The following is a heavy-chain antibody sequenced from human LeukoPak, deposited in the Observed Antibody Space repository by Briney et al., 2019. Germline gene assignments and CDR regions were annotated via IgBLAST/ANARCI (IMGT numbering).Heavy chain of an antibody. CDR1: RFTFSTYA. CDR3: AKGGDIPKVINDY. Sequence: PGGALRLSCAASRFTFSTYAMSWVRQPPGRGLDWVAEISGSGGTTFYADSVKGPFTISRDNSKNTLYMQMNSLRVEDTAVYYCAKGGDIPKVINDYWGQGTLVTVSS. V-gene: IGHV3-23*01. J-gene: IGHJ4*02. D-gene: IGHD2-2*02. CDR2: ISGSGGTT.